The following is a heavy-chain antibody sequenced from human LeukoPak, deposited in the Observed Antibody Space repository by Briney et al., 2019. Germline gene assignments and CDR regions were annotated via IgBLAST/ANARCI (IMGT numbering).Heavy chain of an antibody. CDR3: ARDEAAAIDY. V-gene: IGHV3-30*04. CDR2: ISYDGSNK. Sequence: PGRSLRLSCAASGFTFSSYAMHWVRQAPGKGLEWVAVISYDGSNKHYADSVKGRFTISRDNAKNTLYLQMNSLRAEDTAVYYCARDEAAAIDYWGQGTLVTVSS. D-gene: IGHD6-13*01. J-gene: IGHJ4*02. CDR1: GFTFSSYA.